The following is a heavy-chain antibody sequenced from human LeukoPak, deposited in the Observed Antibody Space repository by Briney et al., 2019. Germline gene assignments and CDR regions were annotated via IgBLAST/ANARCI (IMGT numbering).Heavy chain of an antibody. D-gene: IGHD4-23*01. J-gene: IGHJ4*02. CDR3: ARDVGKAY. Sequence: SETLSLTCTVSGFSISTYYWSWFRQPAGKGLEWIGRIHSSGNTNYNPSLQSRLSLSIDTSQNQFSLRLTSLTAADTAVYFCARDVGKAYWGQGLLAIVSS. CDR1: GFSISTYY. V-gene: IGHV4-4*07. CDR2: IHSSGNT.